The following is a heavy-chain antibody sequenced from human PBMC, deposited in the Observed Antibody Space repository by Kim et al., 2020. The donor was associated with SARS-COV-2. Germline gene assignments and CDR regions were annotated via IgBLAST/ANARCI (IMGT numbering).Heavy chain of an antibody. J-gene: IGHJ6*02. CDR3: ASAALGYCSSTSCYKDV. CDR1: GFTFSSYS. CDR2: ISSSSSYI. Sequence: GGSLRLSCAASGFTFSSYSMNWVRQAPGKGLEWVSSISSSSSYIYYADSVKGRFTISRDNAKNSLYLQMNSLRAEDTAVYYCASAALGYCSSTSCYKDVWGQGTTVTVSS. V-gene: IGHV3-21*01. D-gene: IGHD2-2*02.